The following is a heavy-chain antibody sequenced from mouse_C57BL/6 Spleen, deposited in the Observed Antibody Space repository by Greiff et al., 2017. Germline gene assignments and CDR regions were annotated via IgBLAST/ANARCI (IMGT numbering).Heavy chain of an antibody. CDR2: IDPEDGDT. Sequence: VQLQQSGAELVRPGASVKLSCTASGFNIKDYYMHWVKQRPEQGLEWIGRIDPEDGDTEYAPKFQGKATMTADTSSHTAYLQLSSLTSEDTAVYYCTTDYYGSSPGYGGQGTTLTVSS. CDR3: TTDYYGSSPGY. V-gene: IGHV14-1*01. J-gene: IGHJ2*01. D-gene: IGHD1-1*01. CDR1: GFNIKDYY.